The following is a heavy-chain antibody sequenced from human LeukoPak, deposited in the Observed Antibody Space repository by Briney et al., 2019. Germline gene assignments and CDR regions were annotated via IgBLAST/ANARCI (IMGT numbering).Heavy chain of an antibody. D-gene: IGHD5-24*01. V-gene: IGHV4-59*01. J-gene: IGHJ4*02. CDR1: GGSISSYY. CDR3: ARGEMATITR. CDR2: IYYSGST. Sequence: SETLSLTCTVSGGSISSYYWSWIRQPPGKGLEWIGYIYYSGSTNYNPSLKSRVTISVDTSKNQFSLKLSSVTAADTAVYYCARGEMATITRWGQGTLVTISS.